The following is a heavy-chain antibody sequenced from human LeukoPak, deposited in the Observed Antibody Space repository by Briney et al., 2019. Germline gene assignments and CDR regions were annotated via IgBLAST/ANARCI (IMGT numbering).Heavy chain of an antibody. J-gene: IGHJ4*02. D-gene: IGHD2-2*02. CDR3: AEHIVVVPAAIRGG. V-gene: IGHV3-23*01. Sequence: PGGSLRLSCAASGFTFSSYAMSWVRQAPGKGLEWVSAISGSGGSTYYADSVKGRFAISRDNSKNTLYLQMNSLRAEDTAVYYCAEHIVVVPAAIRGGWGQGTLVTVSS. CDR2: ISGSGGST. CDR1: GFTFSSYA.